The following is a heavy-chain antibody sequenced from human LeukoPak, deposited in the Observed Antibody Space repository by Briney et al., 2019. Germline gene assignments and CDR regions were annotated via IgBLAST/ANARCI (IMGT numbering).Heavy chain of an antibody. CDR3: VSFYETY. CDR2: INSDGSWT. V-gene: IGHV3-74*01. Sequence: GGSLRLSCAASGNYWMHWVRQVPGKGLVWVSHINSDGSWTSYADSVKGRFTISKDNAKNTVYLQMNSLRAEDTAVYYCVSFYETYWGRGTLVTVTS. CDR1: GNYW. D-gene: IGHD2/OR15-2a*01. J-gene: IGHJ4*02.